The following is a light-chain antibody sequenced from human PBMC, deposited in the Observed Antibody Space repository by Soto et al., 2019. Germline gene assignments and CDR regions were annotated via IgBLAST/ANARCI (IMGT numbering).Light chain of an antibody. J-gene: IGLJ3*02. CDR3: AAWDDSLNGPV. CDR2: SSN. V-gene: IGLV1-44*01. Sequence: QTVVTQPPSASGTPGQRVTISCSGSSSNIGNNAVNWYQQFPGTAPKLLMHSSNQRPSGVPDRFSGSKSGTSASLAISGLQSEDEADYYCAAWDDSLNGPVFGGGTKVTVL. CDR1: SSNIGNNA.